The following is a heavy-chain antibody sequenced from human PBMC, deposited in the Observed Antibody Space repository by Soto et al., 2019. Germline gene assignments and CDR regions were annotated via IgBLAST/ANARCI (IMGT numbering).Heavy chain of an antibody. CDR1: GFTFSNAW. CDR2: IKSKTDGGTT. Sequence: EVQLVASGGGLVKPGGSLRLSCAASGFTFSNAWMNWVRQAPGKGLEWVGRIKSKTDGGTTDYDAPVKGRFTISRDDSKNTLYLQMNSLKTEDTAVYYCGWFGELYRYDGMDVWGQGTTVTVPS. CDR3: GWFGELYRYDGMDV. V-gene: IGHV3-15*07. J-gene: IGHJ6*02. D-gene: IGHD3-10*01.